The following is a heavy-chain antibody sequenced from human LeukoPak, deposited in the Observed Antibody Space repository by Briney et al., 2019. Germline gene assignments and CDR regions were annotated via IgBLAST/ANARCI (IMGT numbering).Heavy chain of an antibody. CDR1: GGSISSYY. D-gene: IGHD3-3*01. J-gene: IGHJ6*03. CDR3: ARGIRITIFGVANYYMDV. CDR2: IYYSGST. V-gene: IGHV4-59*01. Sequence: SETLSLTCTVSGGSISSYYWSWIRQPPGKGLEWIGYIYYSGSTNYNPSLKSRVTISVNTSKNQFSLKLSSVTAADTAVYYCARGIRITIFGVANYYMDVWGKGTTVTVSS.